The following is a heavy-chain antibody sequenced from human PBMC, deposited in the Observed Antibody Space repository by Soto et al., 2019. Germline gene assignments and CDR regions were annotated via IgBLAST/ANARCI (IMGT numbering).Heavy chain of an antibody. Sequence: SETLSLTCTVSGGSISSSSYYWGWIRQPPGKGLEWIGSIYYSGSTYYNPSLKSRVTISVDTSKNQFSLKLSSVTAADTAVYYCARNKETSGNFDYWGQGTLVTVPQ. V-gene: IGHV4-39*01. CDR2: IYYSGST. CDR1: GGSISSSSYY. CDR3: ARNKETSGNFDY. J-gene: IGHJ4*02. D-gene: IGHD3-10*01.